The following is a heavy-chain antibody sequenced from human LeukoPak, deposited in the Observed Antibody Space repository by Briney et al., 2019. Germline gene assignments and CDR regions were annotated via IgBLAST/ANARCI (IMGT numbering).Heavy chain of an antibody. CDR2: IKSKKDGGTT. CDR1: ALTVSKAG. CDR3: TQGSGFYYDY. J-gene: IGHJ4*02. V-gene: IGHV3-15*07. Sequence: GGSLSPSFASPALTVSKAGMNWVGRAPGKGREWVGRIKSKKDGGTTEFAAPVRGRFTISRDDSQNTLYLQMNSLTSDDTAVYYCTQGSGFYYDYWGQGTLVTVSS. D-gene: IGHD3-22*01.